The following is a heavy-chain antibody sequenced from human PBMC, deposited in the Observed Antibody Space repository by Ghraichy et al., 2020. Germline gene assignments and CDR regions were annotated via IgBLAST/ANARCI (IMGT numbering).Heavy chain of an antibody. CDR1: GFTFSSYA. CDR2: ISGSGGST. Sequence: GSLRLSCAASGFTFSSYAMSWVRQAPGKGLEWVSAISGSGGSTYYADSVKGRFTISRDNSKNTLYLQMSSLRAEDTATYYCAKDARGTMIRGVTYGMDVWGQGTTVTVSS. J-gene: IGHJ6*02. CDR3: AKDARGTMIRGVTYGMDV. V-gene: IGHV3-23*01. D-gene: IGHD3-10*01.